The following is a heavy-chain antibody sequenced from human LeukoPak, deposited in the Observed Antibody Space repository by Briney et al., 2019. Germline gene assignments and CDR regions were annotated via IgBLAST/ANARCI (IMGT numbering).Heavy chain of an antibody. CDR3: AKVGAAAGPTGNYYGIDV. CDR1: GFTFDDYA. D-gene: IGHD6-13*01. Sequence: GRSLRLSCAASGFTFDDYAMHWVRQAPGKGLEWVSGISWNSGSIGYADSVKGRFTISRDNAKNSLYLQMNSLRAEDTALYYCAKVGAAAGPTGNYYGIDVWGQGTTVTVSS. J-gene: IGHJ6*02. CDR2: ISWNSGSI. V-gene: IGHV3-9*01.